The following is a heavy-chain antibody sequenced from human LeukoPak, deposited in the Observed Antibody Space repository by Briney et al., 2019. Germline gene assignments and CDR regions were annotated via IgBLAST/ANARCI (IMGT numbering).Heavy chain of an antibody. CDR2: ISGSGGST. Sequence: GGSLRLSCAASGFTFSSYAMGWVRQAPGKGLEWVSAISGSGGSTYYADSVKGRFTISRGNSKNTLYLQMNSLRAEDTAVYYCAKQELGLPVPPDYWGQGTLVTVSS. J-gene: IGHJ4*02. CDR1: GFTFSSYA. CDR3: AKQELGLPVPPDY. D-gene: IGHD3-10*01. V-gene: IGHV3-23*01.